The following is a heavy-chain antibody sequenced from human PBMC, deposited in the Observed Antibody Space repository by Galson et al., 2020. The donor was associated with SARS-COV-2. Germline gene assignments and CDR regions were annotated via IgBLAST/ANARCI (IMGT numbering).Heavy chain of an antibody. CDR3: ARARIMITFEGVMSNLFDP. D-gene: IGHD3-16*01. J-gene: IGHJ5*02. CDR1: GGSISSSSYY. Sequence: SETLSLTCTVSGGSISSSSYYWGWIRQPPGKGLEWIGSLYYSGSTYYNPSLKSRVTISVDTSKNQFSLKLSSVTAADTAVYYCARARIMITFEGVMSNLFDPWGQGTLVTVSS. CDR2: LYYSGST. V-gene: IGHV4-39*01.